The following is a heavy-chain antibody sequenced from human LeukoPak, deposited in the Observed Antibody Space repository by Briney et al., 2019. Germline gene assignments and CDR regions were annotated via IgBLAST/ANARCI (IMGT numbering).Heavy chain of an antibody. J-gene: IGHJ4*02. V-gene: IGHV1-69*13. CDR1: GGTFSSYA. Sequence: SVTVSCKASGGTFSSYAISWVRQAPGQGLEWMGRIIPIFGTANYAQKFQGRVTITADESTSTAHMELSSLRSEDTAVYYCARGYCSGGSCYHEYFDYWGQGTLVTVSS. CDR3: ARGYCSGGSCYHEYFDY. CDR2: IIPIFGTA. D-gene: IGHD2-15*01.